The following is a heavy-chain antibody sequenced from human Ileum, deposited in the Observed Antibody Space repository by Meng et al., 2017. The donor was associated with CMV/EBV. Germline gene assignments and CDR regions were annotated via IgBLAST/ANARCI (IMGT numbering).Heavy chain of an antibody. CDR2: ISRTGGNK. CDR3: ARNFRYRGGDGFDL. V-gene: IGHV3-11*01. D-gene: IGHD3-10*01. Sequence: SAFTFSDSYMSWIRQAPGKGLGWVSFISRTGGNKAHADSVKGRFTISRDNARNSLYLQMSSLRAEDTALYYCARNFRYRGGDGFDLWGQGTMVTVSS. J-gene: IGHJ3*01. CDR1: AFTFSDSY.